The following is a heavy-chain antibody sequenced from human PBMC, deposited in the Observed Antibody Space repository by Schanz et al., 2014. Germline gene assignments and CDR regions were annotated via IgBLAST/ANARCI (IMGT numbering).Heavy chain of an antibody. CDR2: ISASGATT. V-gene: IGHV3-23*01. J-gene: IGHJ4*02. CDR1: GFTFSAYA. CDR3: ARGLIAAAGGAFDY. D-gene: IGHD6-13*01. Sequence: EVQLLESGGGLVQPGGSLRLSCAASGFTFSAYAMTWVRQTPGKGLEWVSGISASGATTYYADSVKGRFTISRDNSKNTVYLQMSSLRAEDAAVYYCARGLIAAAGGAFDYWGQGTLVAVSA.